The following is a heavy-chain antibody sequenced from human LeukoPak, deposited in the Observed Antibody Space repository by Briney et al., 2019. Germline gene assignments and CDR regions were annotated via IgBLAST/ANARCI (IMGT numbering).Heavy chain of an antibody. CDR1: DYSISSGYY. Sequence: SETLSLTCTVSDYSISSGYYWGWIRQPPGKGLEWIGSIYHSGSTYYNPSLKSRVTISVDTSKNQFSLKLSSVTAADTAVYYCARREWYYYDSSGPGAFDIWGQGTMVTVSS. V-gene: IGHV4-38-2*02. CDR2: IYHSGST. J-gene: IGHJ3*02. CDR3: ARREWYYYDSSGPGAFDI. D-gene: IGHD3-22*01.